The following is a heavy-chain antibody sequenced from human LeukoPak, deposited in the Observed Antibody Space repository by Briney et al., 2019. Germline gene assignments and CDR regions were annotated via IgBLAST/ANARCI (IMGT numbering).Heavy chain of an antibody. CDR2: IWYDGSNK. V-gene: IGHV3-33*01. CDR3: ARVIAVAGTVDY. D-gene: IGHD6-19*01. J-gene: IGHJ4*02. CDR1: GFTFSSFG. Sequence: GRSLRLSCAASGFTFSSFGMLCVRQAPGKGRVGVAVIWYDGSNKYYTDSVKGGFTISRDNSKNTLYLQMNSLRAEDTAVYYCARVIAVAGTVDYWGQGTLVTASS.